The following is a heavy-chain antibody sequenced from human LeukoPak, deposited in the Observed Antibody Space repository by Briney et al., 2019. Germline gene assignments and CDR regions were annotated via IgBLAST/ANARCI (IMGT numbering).Heavy chain of an antibody. CDR1: GFTFSSYH. D-gene: IGHD3-10*01. J-gene: IGHJ5*02. CDR3: ARVGWFGEVLIEP. V-gene: IGHV3-21*01. CDR2: ISSSSSYI. Sequence: PGGSLRLSCAASGFTFSSYHVNWVRKAPGKGLEWVSSISSSSSYIYYADSVKGRFTISRDNSKNSLYLQMKSLRAEDTAVYYCARVGWFGEVLIEPWGQGTLVTVSS.